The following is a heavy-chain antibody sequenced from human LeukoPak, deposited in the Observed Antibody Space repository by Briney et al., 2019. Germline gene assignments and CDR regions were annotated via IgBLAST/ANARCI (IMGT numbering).Heavy chain of an antibody. V-gene: IGHV3-23*01. Sequence: GGSLRLSCAASGFTFSSYAMSWVRQAPGKGLEWVSAISDSGTGTYYADSVKGRFTISRDNSKNTLYMQMNSLRAEDTAVYYCAKDRGDYYFDYRGQGALVTVSS. D-gene: IGHD2-21*02. CDR3: AKDRGDYYFDY. J-gene: IGHJ4*02. CDR2: ISDSGTGT. CDR1: GFTFSSYA.